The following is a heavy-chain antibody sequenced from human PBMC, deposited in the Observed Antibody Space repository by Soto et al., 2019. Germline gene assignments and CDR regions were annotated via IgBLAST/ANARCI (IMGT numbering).Heavy chain of an antibody. Sequence: QVQLVQSGAEEKKPGALVKVSCKGSGYTFTGYAMHWVRQAPGQRLEWMGWINAGNGNTKYSQKFQGRVTITRDTSASTAYMELSSLRSEDTAVYYCARAVAVAADFDYWGQGTLVTVSS. D-gene: IGHD6-19*01. V-gene: IGHV1-3*05. CDR3: ARAVAVAADFDY. J-gene: IGHJ4*02. CDR2: INAGNGNT. CDR1: GYTFTGYA.